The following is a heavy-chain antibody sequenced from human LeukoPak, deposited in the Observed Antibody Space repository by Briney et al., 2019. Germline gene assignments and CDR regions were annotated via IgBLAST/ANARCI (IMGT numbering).Heavy chain of an antibody. J-gene: IGHJ4*02. CDR3: ARDYYDSSGDLLDY. V-gene: IGHV1-18*01. CDR2: ISAYNGNT. CDR1: GYTFTSYG. Sequence: GASVKVSCKASGYTFTSYGISWVRQAPGQGLEWMGWISAYNGNTNYAQKLQGRVTMTTDTSASTAYMELRSLRSDDTAVYYCARDYYDSSGDLLDYWGQGTLVTVSS. D-gene: IGHD3-22*01.